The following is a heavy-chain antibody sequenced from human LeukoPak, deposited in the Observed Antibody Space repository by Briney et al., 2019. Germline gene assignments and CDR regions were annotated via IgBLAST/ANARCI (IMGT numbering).Heavy chain of an antibody. J-gene: IGHJ4*02. CDR3: VRALMGTSDH. V-gene: IGHV3-74*01. CDR2: MNSDGSTT. D-gene: IGHD7-27*01. Sequence: GGSLRLSCAASGFTFSRDWMHWVRQAPGKGLVWVSRMNSDGSTTNYADSVKGGFTIYRDNSKNTLYLQMNSLRAEDTAVYYCVRALMGTSDHWGQGSLVTVSS. CDR1: GFTFSRDW.